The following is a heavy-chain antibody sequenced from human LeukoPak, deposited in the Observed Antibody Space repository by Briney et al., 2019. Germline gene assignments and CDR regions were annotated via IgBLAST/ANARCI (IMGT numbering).Heavy chain of an antibody. CDR3: ARRGRITMVRGVPVVTAIRY. CDR2: INHSGST. CDR1: GGSFSGYY. J-gene: IGHJ4*02. D-gene: IGHD3-10*01. V-gene: IGHV4-34*01. Sequence: SETLSLTCAVYGGSFSGYYWSWIRQPPGRGLEWIGEINHSGSTNYNPSLKSRVTISVDTSKNQFSLKLSSVTAADTAVYYCARRGRITMVRGVPVVTAIRYWGQGTLVTVSS.